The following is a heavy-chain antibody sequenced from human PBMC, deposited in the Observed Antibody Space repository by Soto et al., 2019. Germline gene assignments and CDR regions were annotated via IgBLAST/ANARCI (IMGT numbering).Heavy chain of an antibody. CDR2: IKQDGSEK. CDR1: GFTFSSYW. V-gene: IGHV3-7*01. CDR3: ARDRVGMWIAAAGHFDY. J-gene: IGHJ4*02. Sequence: GGSLRLSCAASGFTFSSYWMSWVRQAPGKGLEWVANIKQDGSEKYYVDSVKGRFTISRDNAKNSLYLQMNSLRAEDTAVYYCARDRVGMWIAAAGHFDYWGQGTLVTSPQ. D-gene: IGHD6-13*01.